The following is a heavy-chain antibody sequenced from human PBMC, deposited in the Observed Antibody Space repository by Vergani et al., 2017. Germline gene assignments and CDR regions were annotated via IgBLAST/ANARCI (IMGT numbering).Heavy chain of an antibody. CDR3: ASGKYYSDSTSHFRGRYFDV. V-gene: IGHV4-39*01. J-gene: IGHJ2*01. D-gene: IGHD3-16*01. Sequence: QMQLQESGPGLVKASETLSLTCTISGDSIISSSYYWGWIRQPQGKGLEWIGSIYNSGNGDSSSSLKSRVTISADTSENQFSLRLTSVTAADTAVYYCASGKYYSDSTSHFRGRYFDVWGGGTLVSVPS. CDR1: GDSIISSSYY. CDR2: IYNSGNG.